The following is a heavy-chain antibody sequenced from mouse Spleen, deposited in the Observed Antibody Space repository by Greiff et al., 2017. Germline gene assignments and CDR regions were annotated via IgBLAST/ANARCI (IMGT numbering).Heavy chain of an antibody. D-gene: IGHD1-1*01. V-gene: IGHV5-9-1*01. CDR1: GFTFSSYA. CDR3: ARSSHYYGSSYAWYFDV. J-gene: IGHJ1*01. Sequence: EVKVVESGGGLVKPGGSLKLSCAASGFTFSSYAMSWVRQTPEKRLEWVATISSGGSYTYYPDSVKGRFTISRDNAKNTLYLQMSSLRSEDTAMYYCARSSHYYGSSYAWYFDVWGAGTTVTVSS. CDR2: ISSGGSYT.